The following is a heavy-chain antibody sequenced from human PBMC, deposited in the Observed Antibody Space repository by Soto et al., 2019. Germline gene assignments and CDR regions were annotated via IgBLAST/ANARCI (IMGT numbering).Heavy chain of an antibody. D-gene: IGHD3-10*01. V-gene: IGHV3-30*18. Sequence: PGGSLRLSCAASGFTFSSYGMHWVRQAPGKGLEWVAVISYDGSNKYYADSVKGRFTISRDNSKNTLYLQMNSLRAEDTAVYYCANKRSFDYWGQGTLVTVSS. CDR3: ANKRSFDY. CDR1: GFTFSSYG. CDR2: ISYDGSNK. J-gene: IGHJ4*02.